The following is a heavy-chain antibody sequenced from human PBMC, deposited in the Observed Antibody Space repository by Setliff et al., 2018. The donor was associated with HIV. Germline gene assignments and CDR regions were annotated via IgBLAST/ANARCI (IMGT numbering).Heavy chain of an antibody. J-gene: IGHJ4*02. Sequence: SETLSLTCSVSGDSISDTTYYWGWIRQPPGKGLEWIGNIYHSGSTLYKPSLKSRVTISVAMSKNQFSLKLSSVTAADTAVYYCARGSSWPYYFDYWGQGTLVTVSS. CDR2: IYHSGST. D-gene: IGHD6-13*01. V-gene: IGHV4-39*01. CDR1: GDSISDTTYY. CDR3: ARGSSWPYYFDY.